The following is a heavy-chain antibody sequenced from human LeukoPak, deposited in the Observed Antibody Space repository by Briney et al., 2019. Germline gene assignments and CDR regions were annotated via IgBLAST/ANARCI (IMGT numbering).Heavy chain of an antibody. Sequence: PGGSLRLSCAASGFTFSNSSVNWVRQSPGKGLEWISYISFSNTTIYYADSVKGRFTISRDNSKNTLYLQMNSLRAEDTAVYYCARRAGAYSHPYGYWGQGTLVTVSS. CDR2: ISFSNTTI. J-gene: IGHJ4*02. V-gene: IGHV3-48*01. CDR1: GFTFSNSS. D-gene: IGHD4/OR15-4a*01. CDR3: ARRAGAYSHPYGY.